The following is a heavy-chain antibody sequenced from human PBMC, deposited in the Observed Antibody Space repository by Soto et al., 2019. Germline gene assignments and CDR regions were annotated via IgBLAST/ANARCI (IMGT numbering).Heavy chain of an antibody. CDR3: ARDYSIVVRPRSGFDP. Sequence: GASVKVSCKASGYTFTSYAMHWVRQAPGQRLEWMGWINAGNGNTKYSQKFQGRVTITRDTSASTAYMELSSLRSEDTAVYYCARDYSIVVRPRSGFDPWGQGTLVTVSS. CDR2: INAGNGNT. V-gene: IGHV1-3*01. D-gene: IGHD2-15*01. CDR1: GYTFTSYA. J-gene: IGHJ5*02.